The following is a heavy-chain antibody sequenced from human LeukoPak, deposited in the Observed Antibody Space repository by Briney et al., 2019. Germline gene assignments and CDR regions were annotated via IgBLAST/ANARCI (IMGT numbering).Heavy chain of an antibody. D-gene: IGHD5-12*01. Sequence: GGSLRLSCAASGFTFSSYGMHWVRQAPGKGLEWVAFIRYDGSNKYYADSVKGRFTISRDNSKNTLCPQMNSLRAEDTAVYYCAKAEPRRGYSGHDSAGLYYYYYGMDVWGQGTTVTVSS. CDR3: AKAEPRRGYSGHDSAGLYYYYYGMDV. V-gene: IGHV3-30*02. CDR1: GFTFSSYG. CDR2: IRYDGSNK. J-gene: IGHJ6*02.